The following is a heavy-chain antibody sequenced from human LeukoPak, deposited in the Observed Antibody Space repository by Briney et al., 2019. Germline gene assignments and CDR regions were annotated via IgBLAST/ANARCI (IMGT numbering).Heavy chain of an antibody. Sequence: GESLKISCKGSGYSFTTYWIGWVRQMPGKGLEWMGLIYPGNSDTRYSPSFQGQVTFSADKSIDTAYLKRNSLQASGTAIYYCARNGAAGTPNRFFNWFDPWGQGTLVTVSS. CDR2: IYPGNSDT. J-gene: IGHJ5*02. CDR3: ARNGAAGTPNRFFNWFDP. V-gene: IGHV5-51*01. D-gene: IGHD6-13*01. CDR1: GYSFTTYW.